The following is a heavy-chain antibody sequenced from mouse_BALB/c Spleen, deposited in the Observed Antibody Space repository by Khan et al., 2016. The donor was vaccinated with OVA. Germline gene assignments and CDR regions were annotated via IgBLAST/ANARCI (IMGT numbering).Heavy chain of an antibody. CDR1: GYTFINYW. CDR3: ARRGLRWDFSY. Sequence: VKLLESGAELAKPGASVKMSCKASGYTFINYWILWVKQRPGQGLEWIGYINPSTAYTEYNQNFKDKATLTADKSSRTAYMQLSSLTSEDSAVYYCARRGLRWDFSYWGQGTTLTVSS. V-gene: IGHV1-7*01. J-gene: IGHJ2*01. D-gene: IGHD1-1*01. CDR2: INPSTAYT.